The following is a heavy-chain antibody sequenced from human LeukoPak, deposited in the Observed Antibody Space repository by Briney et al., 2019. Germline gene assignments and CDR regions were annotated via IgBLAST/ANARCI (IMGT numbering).Heavy chain of an antibody. D-gene: IGHD1-26*01. CDR2: IHTSGST. CDR3: ARVKVGAIYYFDC. CDR1: GGSISSSSYY. Sequence: SETLSLTCTVSGGSISSSSYYWGWIRQPPGKGLEWIGRIHTSGSTNYNPSLKSRVTISVDTSKNQFSLKLSSVTAADTAVYYCARVKVGAIYYFDCWGQGTLVTISS. J-gene: IGHJ4*02. V-gene: IGHV4-39*07.